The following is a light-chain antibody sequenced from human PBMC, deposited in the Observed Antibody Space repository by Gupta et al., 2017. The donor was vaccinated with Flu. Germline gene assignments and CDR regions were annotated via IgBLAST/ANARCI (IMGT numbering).Light chain of an antibody. V-gene: IGLV2-8*01. CDR3: FSHAVNFNVM. CDR1: SSDVGAYNS. CDR2: EVT. Sequence: SVTISCTGSSSDVGAYNSVSWYQQYPGRAPKLLIYEVTKRPSGVPDRFSGSKSGNTASLTVSGLQADDEAVYYCFSHAVNFNVMFGGGTKLTVV. J-gene: IGLJ3*02.